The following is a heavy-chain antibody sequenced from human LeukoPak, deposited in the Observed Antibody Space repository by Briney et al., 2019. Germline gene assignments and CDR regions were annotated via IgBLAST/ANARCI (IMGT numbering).Heavy chain of an antibody. CDR3: ARGWGVPDFWSGPLYYYYGMDV. CDR2: IIPIFGTA. V-gene: IGHV1-69*01. D-gene: IGHD3-3*01. Sequence: AASVKLSCKASGGTLSSYAISWVRQATGQGLEWMGGIIPIFGTANYAQKFQGRVTSTADESTSTAYMELSSLRSEDTAVYYCARGWGVPDFWSGPLYYYYGMDVWGQGTTVTVSS. J-gene: IGHJ6*02. CDR1: GGTLSSYA.